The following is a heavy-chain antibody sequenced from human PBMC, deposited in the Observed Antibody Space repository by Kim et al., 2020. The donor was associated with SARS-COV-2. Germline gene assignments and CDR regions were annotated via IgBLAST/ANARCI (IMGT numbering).Heavy chain of an antibody. CDR3: ARDPIAQYYYDSSGYYGNFDY. Sequence: FTISRDNAKNSLYLQMNSLRAEDTAVYYCARDPIAQYYYDSSGYYGNFDYWGQGTLVTVSS. D-gene: IGHD3-22*01. V-gene: IGHV3-11*06. J-gene: IGHJ4*02.